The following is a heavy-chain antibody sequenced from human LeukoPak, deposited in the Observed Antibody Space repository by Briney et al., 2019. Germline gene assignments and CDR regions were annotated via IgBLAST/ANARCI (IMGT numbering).Heavy chain of an antibody. CDR2: FYYSGST. CDR1: GGSISSYH. D-gene: IGHD3-3*01. V-gene: IGHV4-59*12. Sequence: SETLSLTCTVSGGSISSYHWSWIRQPPGKGLEWIGFFYYSGSTNYNPSLKSRVTISVDTSKNQFSLKLSSVTAADTAVYYCARDRSPGTGDFWSGYYGYYFDYWGQGTLVTVSS. J-gene: IGHJ4*02. CDR3: ARDRSPGTGDFWSGYYGYYFDY.